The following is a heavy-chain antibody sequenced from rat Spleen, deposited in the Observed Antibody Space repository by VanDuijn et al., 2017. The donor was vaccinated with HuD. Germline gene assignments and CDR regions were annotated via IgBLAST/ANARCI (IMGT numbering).Heavy chain of an antibody. CDR2: INSAVST. CDR3: ARSQLPGHVMDA. D-gene: IGHD1-4*01. V-gene: IGHV3-3*01. J-gene: IGHJ4*01. Sequence: EVQLQESGPGLVKPSQSLSLTCSVTGYSITSGYGWNWIRKFPGTKLEWMGYINSAVSTNYNPPLKSQITITRDTSKNQFFLQLTSVTTEDTATYYCARSQLPGHVMDAWGQGASVTVSS. CDR1: GYSITSGYG.